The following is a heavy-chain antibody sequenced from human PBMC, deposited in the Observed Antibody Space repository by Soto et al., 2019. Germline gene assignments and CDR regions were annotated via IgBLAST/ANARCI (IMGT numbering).Heavy chain of an antibody. CDR3: ARGTRGACDY. D-gene: IGHD3-10*01. V-gene: IGHV3-72*01. J-gene: IGHJ4*02. CDR2: RRNQAQNYII. CDR1: GFTFSDHY. Sequence: EVQLVESGGGLVRPGGSLRLSCAASGFTFSDHYIDWVRQAPGKGLEWVGRRRNQAQNYIIEYAASVQGRFTIARDDSKNSLFLQMNSLKREDTAVYYWARGTRGACDYWGQGTLVTVSS.